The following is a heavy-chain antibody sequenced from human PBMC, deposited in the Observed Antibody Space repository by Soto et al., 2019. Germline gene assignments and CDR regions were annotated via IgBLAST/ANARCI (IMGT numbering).Heavy chain of an antibody. V-gene: IGHV3-23*01. CDR1: GFTFSSYA. Sequence: GGSLRLSCAASGFTFSSYAMSWVRQAPGKGLEWVSAISGSGGSTYYADSVKGRFTISRDNSKNTLYLQMNSLRAEDTAVYYCAKDPLRVVVPAATNLVNWFDPWGQGTLVTVSS. D-gene: IGHD2-2*01. J-gene: IGHJ5*02. CDR3: AKDPLRVVVPAATNLVNWFDP. CDR2: ISGSGGST.